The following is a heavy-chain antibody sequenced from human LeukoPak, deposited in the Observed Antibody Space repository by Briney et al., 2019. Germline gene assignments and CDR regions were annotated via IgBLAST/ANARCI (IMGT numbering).Heavy chain of an antibody. Sequence: SQTLSLTCTVSGGSISSGGYYWSWIRQHPGKGLEWIGYIYYSGSTYYNPSLKSRVTISVDTSKNQFSLKLSSVTAADTAVYYCASSCSGGSCSTPTRLDYWGQGTLVIVSS. CDR1: GGSISSGGYY. V-gene: IGHV4-31*03. D-gene: IGHD2-15*01. CDR3: ASSCSGGSCSTPTRLDY. CDR2: IYYSGST. J-gene: IGHJ4*02.